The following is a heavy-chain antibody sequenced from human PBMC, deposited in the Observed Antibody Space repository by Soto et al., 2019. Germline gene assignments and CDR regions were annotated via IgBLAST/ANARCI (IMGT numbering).Heavy chain of an antibody. Sequence: QITLKESGPTQVRPTQTLMLTCTFSGFSLASSGVGVAWLRKPPGRALEWLGLIYWDDDKRYSSSLKTRLSINKTTSRNQVVLILTSMDPAETGTYFCERRGPMSGSWDWGYFDYWGQGTPVTVSS. V-gene: IGHV2-5*02. CDR2: IYWDDDK. J-gene: IGHJ4*02. CDR3: ERRGPMSGSWDWGYFDY. D-gene: IGHD7-27*01. CDR1: GFSLASSGVG.